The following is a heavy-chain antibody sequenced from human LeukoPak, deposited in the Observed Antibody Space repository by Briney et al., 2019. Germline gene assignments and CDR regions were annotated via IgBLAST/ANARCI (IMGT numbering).Heavy chain of an antibody. J-gene: IGHJ4*02. CDR1: GGSISSGSYY. V-gene: IGHV4-61*02. Sequence: SETLSLTCTVSGGSISSGSYYWSWIRQPAGKGLEWIGRIYTSGSTNYNPSPKSRVTISVDTSKNQFSLKLSSVTAADTAVYYCAIDCYDSSGHGDYWGQGTLVTVSS. CDR3: AIDCYDSSGHGDY. CDR2: IYTSGST. D-gene: IGHD3-22*01.